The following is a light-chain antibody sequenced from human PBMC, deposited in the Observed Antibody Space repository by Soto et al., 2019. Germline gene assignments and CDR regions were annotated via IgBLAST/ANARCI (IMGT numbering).Light chain of an antibody. CDR1: TSHIRPYNY. J-gene: IGLJ2*01. CDR2: HVS. Sequence: QSALTQPRSVSGSPGQSVTISCTGTTSHIRPYNYVSWYQQQPGKAPKLIIYHVSQRPSGVPDRFSGSKSGNTASLTISGLQAEDEADYYCCSDAGSYVLSFGGGTKVTVL. CDR3: CSDAGSYVLS. V-gene: IGLV2-11*01.